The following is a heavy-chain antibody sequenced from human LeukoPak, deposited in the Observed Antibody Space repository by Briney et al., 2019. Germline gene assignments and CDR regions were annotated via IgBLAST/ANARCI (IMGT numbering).Heavy chain of an antibody. CDR1: GFTFSSYA. J-gene: IGHJ4*02. CDR2: ISSNGGST. Sequence: GGSLRLSCAASGFTFSSYAMHWVRQAPGKGLEYVSAISSNGGSTYYANSVKGRFTISRDNSKNTLYLQMGSLRAEDMAVYYCARGSGPDDYWGQGTLVTVSS. CDR3: ARGSGPDDY. V-gene: IGHV3-64*01.